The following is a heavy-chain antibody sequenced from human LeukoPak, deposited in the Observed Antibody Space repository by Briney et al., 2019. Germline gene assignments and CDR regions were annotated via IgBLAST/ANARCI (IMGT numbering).Heavy chain of an antibody. CDR2: ISGSGGST. Sequence: GGSLRLSCAASGFTFSSYAMSWVRQAPGKGLEWVSAISGSGGSTYYADSVKGRFTISRDNSKNTLYLQMNSLRAEDTAVYYCAKGDTMIVVVPQGYWGQGTLVTVSS. CDR1: GFTFSSYA. V-gene: IGHV3-23*01. D-gene: IGHD3-22*01. J-gene: IGHJ4*02. CDR3: AKGDTMIVVVPQGY.